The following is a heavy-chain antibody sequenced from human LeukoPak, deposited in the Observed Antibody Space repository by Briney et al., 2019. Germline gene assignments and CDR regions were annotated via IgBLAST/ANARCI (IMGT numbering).Heavy chain of an antibody. CDR1: GGTFSSDA. CDR3: ARDKESRGYHYGMDV. D-gene: IGHD3-10*01. J-gene: IGHJ6*02. V-gene: IGHV1-69*01. Sequence: GASVKVSCKASGGTFSSDAVSWVRQAPGQGLEWMGGIIPISGIVNYAQKFQGRVTITADESTSTAYMELSSLRSEDTAVYYCARDKESRGYHYGMDVWGQGTTVTVSS. CDR2: IIPISGIV.